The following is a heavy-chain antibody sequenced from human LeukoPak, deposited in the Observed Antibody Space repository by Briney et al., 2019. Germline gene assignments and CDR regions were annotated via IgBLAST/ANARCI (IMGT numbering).Heavy chain of an antibody. D-gene: IGHD3-10*01. J-gene: IGHJ4*02. CDR3: ARESGLYGSGSRY. V-gene: IGHV1-8*01. Sequence: GASVKVSCKASGYTFTSYDINWVRQATGQGLEWMGWMNPNSGNTGYAQKFRGRVTMTRTTSINTAYMELSSLRSDDTAVYYCARESGLYGSGSRYWGQGTLVTVSS. CDR2: MNPNSGNT. CDR1: GYTFTSYD.